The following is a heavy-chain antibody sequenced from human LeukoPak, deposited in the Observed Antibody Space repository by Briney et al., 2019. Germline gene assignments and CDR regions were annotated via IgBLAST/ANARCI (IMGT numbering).Heavy chain of an antibody. CDR1: GFTLSSNY. CDR2: IHSGGST. Sequence: GGSLRLSCAASGFTLSSNYMSWVRQAPGKGLEWVSVIHSGGSTYYADSVKGRFTISRDNSKNTLYLQMNSLRAEDTAVYYCARAHSRRSVWGSYRPKYYFDYWGQGTLVTVSS. D-gene: IGHD3-16*02. V-gene: IGHV3-66*02. CDR3: ARAHSRRSVWGSYRPKYYFDY. J-gene: IGHJ4*02.